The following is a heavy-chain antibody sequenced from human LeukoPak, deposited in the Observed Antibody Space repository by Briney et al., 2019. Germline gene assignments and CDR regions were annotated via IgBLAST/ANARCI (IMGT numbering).Heavy chain of an antibody. D-gene: IGHD3-3*01. CDR3: AKDKYNFWSGSNYYYMDV. J-gene: IGHJ6*03. CDR1: GFTFSSYS. CDR2: ISGGAGST. Sequence: GGSLRLSCAASGFTFSSYSMNWVRQAPGKGLECVSVISGGAGSTYYADSVKGRFTISRDNSKNTLYLQMNSLRAEDTAVYYCAKDKYNFWSGSNYYYMDVWGKGTTVTVSS. V-gene: IGHV3-23*01.